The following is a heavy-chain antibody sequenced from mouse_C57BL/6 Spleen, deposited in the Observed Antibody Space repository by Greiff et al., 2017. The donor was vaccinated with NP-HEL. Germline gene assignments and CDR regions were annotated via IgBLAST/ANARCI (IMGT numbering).Heavy chain of an antibody. J-gene: IGHJ4*01. CDR3: ARLFYYDYDGGNYYAMDY. CDR1: GYSFTGYY. D-gene: IGHD2-4*01. CDR2: INPSTGGT. Sequence: VQLQQSGPELVKPGASVKISCKASGYSFTGYYMNWVKQSPEKSLEWIGEINPSTGGTTYNQKFKAKATLTVDKSSSTADMQLKSLTSEDSAVYYCARLFYYDYDGGNYYAMDYWGQGTSVTVSS. V-gene: IGHV1-42*01.